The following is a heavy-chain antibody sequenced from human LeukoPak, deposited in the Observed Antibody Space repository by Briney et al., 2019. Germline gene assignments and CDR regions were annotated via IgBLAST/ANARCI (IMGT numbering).Heavy chain of an antibody. V-gene: IGHV4-59*01. CDR3: ARGDYGDYLPVGFDY. J-gene: IGHJ4*02. CDR1: GGSISSYY. D-gene: IGHD4-17*01. Sequence: SETLSLTCTVSGGSISSYYWSWIRQPPGKGLEWIGYIYYSGSTNYNPSLKSRVTISVDTSKSQFSLKLSSVTAADTAVYYCARGDYGDYLPVGFDYWGQGTLVTVSS. CDR2: IYYSGST.